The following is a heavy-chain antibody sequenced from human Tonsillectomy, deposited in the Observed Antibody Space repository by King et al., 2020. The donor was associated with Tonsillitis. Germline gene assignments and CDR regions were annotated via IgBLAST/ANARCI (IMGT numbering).Heavy chain of an antibody. V-gene: IGHV1-8*01. D-gene: IGHD6-19*01. CDR2: MNPNSGNT. CDR1: GYTFTSYD. J-gene: IGHJ5*02. CDR3: AREGHEQWLVGYNWFDP. Sequence: VQLVESGAEVKKPGASVKVSCKASGYTFTSYDINWVRQATGQGLEWMGWMNPNSGNTGYAQKFQGRVTMTRNTSISTAYMELSSLRSEDTAVYYWAREGHEQWLVGYNWFDPWGQGTLVTVSS.